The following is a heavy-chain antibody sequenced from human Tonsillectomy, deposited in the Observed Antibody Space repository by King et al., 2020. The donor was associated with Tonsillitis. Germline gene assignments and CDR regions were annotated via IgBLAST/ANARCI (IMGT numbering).Heavy chain of an antibody. Sequence: VQLVESGGGLVQPGGSLRLSCAASGFTFSGYAMSWVRQAPGKGLEWVSASSGSGGSTYYADSVKGRFTISRDNSKNTLYLQMNSLRAEDTAVYYCANGHDILRGYYMDVWGKGTTVTVSS. D-gene: IGHD3-9*01. CDR1: GFTFSGYA. V-gene: IGHV3-23*04. J-gene: IGHJ6*03. CDR3: ANGHDILRGYYMDV. CDR2: SSGSGGST.